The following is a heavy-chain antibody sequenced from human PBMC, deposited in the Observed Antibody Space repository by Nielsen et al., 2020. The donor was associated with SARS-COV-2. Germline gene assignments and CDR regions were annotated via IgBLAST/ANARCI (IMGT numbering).Heavy chain of an antibody. CDR1: GFTVSSNY. J-gene: IGHJ3*02. CDR2: IYSGGST. D-gene: IGHD7-27*01. V-gene: IGHV3-53*01. CDR3: ARDLGRQGDDAFDI. Sequence: GESLKISCAASGFTVSSNYMSWVRQAPGKGLEWVSVIYSGGSTYYADSVKGGFTISSDNSKNTLYLQMNSLRAEDTAVYYCARDLGRQGDDAFDIWGQGTMVTVSS.